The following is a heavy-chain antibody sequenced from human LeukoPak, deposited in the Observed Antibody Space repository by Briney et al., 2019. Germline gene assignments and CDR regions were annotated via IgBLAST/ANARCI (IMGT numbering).Heavy chain of an antibody. D-gene: IGHD4-17*01. V-gene: IGHV3-73*01. J-gene: IGHJ4*02. CDR3: TSFLGHDYGDYMAVNDY. Sequence: PGGSLRLSCAASGFTFSGSAMHWVRQASGKGLEWVGRIRSKANSYATAYAASVKGRFTISRDDSKNTAYLQMNSLKTEDTAVYYCTSFLGHDYGDYMAVNDYWGQGTLVTVSS. CDR1: GFTFSGSA. CDR2: IRSKANSYAT.